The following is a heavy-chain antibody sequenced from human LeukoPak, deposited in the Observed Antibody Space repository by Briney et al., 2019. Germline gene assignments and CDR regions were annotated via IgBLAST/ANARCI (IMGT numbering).Heavy chain of an antibody. CDR1: GFTFSNYG. J-gene: IGHJ6*03. Sequence: GGTLRLSCAASGFTFSNYGMSWVRQAPGKGLEWVSTISGSGGNTYYADSVKGRFTISRDNSKNTLYLQMNSLRAEDTAVYYCAKDHAFYGDYDYYYYYMDVWGKGTTVTISS. V-gene: IGHV3-23*01. D-gene: IGHD4-17*01. CDR2: ISGSGGNT. CDR3: AKDHAFYGDYDYYYYYMDV.